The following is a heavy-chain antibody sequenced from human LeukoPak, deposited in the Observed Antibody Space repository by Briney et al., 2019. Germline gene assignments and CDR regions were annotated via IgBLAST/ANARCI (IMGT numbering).Heavy chain of an antibody. Sequence: GASVTVSCKAPGYSFTNYYMHWVRQAPGQGLEWMGIINPSGGSTSYAQKFQGRVTMTRDMSTSTVYMELSSLRSEDTAVYYCARLNYYDSSGPWDFDLWGRGTLVTVSS. CDR3: ARLNYYDSSGPWDFDL. CDR2: INPSGGST. D-gene: IGHD3-22*01. V-gene: IGHV1-46*01. CDR1: GYSFTNYY. J-gene: IGHJ2*01.